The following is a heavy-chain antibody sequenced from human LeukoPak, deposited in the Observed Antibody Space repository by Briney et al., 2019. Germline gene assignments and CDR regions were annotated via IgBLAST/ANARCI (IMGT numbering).Heavy chain of an antibody. CDR2: MGVSNGNT. V-gene: IGHV1-18*01. J-gene: IGHJ4*02. CDR3: ARYPLSYSSNWHYYFDY. Sequence: ASVKVSCKASGYTFTSYGVSWVRQAPGQGLEGMGWMGVSNGNTNYAQKLQGRVTMTTDTSTSTAYMELRSLRSDDTAVYYCARYPLSYSSNWHYYFDYWGQGTLLTVSS. D-gene: IGHD6-13*01. CDR1: GYTFTSYG.